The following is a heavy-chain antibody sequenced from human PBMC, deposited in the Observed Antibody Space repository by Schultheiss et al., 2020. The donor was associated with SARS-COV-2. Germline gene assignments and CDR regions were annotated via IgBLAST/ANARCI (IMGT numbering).Heavy chain of an antibody. CDR2: ISSSGGST. V-gene: IGHV3-23*01. CDR1: GFTFSSYE. CDR3: AKEDYGDSFDY. J-gene: IGHJ4*02. Sequence: GESLKISCAASGFTFSSYEMNWVRQAPGKGLEWVSYISSSGGSTYYADSVKGRFTISRDNSKNTLYLQMNSLRAEDTAVYYCAKEDYGDSFDYWGQGTLVTVSS. D-gene: IGHD4-17*01.